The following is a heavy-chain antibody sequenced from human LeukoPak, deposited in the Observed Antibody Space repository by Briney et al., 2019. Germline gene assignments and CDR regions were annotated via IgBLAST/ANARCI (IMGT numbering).Heavy chain of an antibody. D-gene: IGHD2-21*01. V-gene: IGHV1-69*13. CDR1: GYTFTGYY. CDR3: ARVVTPYYFDY. Sequence: GASVKVSCKASGYTFTGYYMHWVRQAPGQGLEWMGGIIPIFGTANYAQKFQGRVTITADESTSTAYMELSSLRSEDTAVYYCARVVTPYYFDYWGQGTLVTVSS. CDR2: IIPIFGTA. J-gene: IGHJ4*02.